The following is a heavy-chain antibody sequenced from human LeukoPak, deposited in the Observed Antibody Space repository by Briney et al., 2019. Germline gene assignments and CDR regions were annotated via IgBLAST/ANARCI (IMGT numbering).Heavy chain of an antibody. CDR1: GGSISSYY. V-gene: IGHV4-59*01. D-gene: IGHD3-22*01. J-gene: IGHJ4*02. Sequence: SETLSLTCTVSGGSISSYYWSWIRQPPGKGLEWIGYIYYSGNTNYNPSLKSRVTISVDTSKNQFSLKLSSVTAADTAVYYCAGAPVSFSSGYLYYFDYWGQGTLVTVSS. CDR3: AGAPVSFSSGYLYYFDY. CDR2: IYYSGNT.